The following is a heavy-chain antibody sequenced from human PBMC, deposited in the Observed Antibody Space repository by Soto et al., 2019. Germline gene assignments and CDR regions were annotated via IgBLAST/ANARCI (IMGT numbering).Heavy chain of an antibody. Sequence: GASVKVSCKASGYTFTSYDINWVRQATGQGLEWMGWMNPNSGNTGYAQKFQGRVTMTRNTSISTAYMELSSLRSEDTAVYYCARGKDPPHYDFWSGSTNWFDPWGQGTLVTVSS. CDR1: GYTFTSYD. D-gene: IGHD3-3*01. CDR2: MNPNSGNT. J-gene: IGHJ5*02. V-gene: IGHV1-8*01. CDR3: ARGKDPPHYDFWSGSTNWFDP.